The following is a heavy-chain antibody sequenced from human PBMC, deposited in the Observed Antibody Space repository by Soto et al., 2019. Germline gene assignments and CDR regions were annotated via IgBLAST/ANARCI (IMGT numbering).Heavy chain of an antibody. J-gene: IGHJ4*02. V-gene: IGHV4-59*01. CDR2: IYYSGNT. D-gene: IGHD2-2*01. CDR1: SGSISSYY. CDR3: ARGYCSSTSCYEFDY. Sequence: QVQLQESGPGLVKPSETLSLTCTVSSGSISSYYWNWIRQPPGKGLEWIGSIYYSGNTNYSPSLKSRSTLPVDTSKKQFSLKLTSVTAADTAMYYCARGYCSSTSCYEFDYWGQGTLVTVSS.